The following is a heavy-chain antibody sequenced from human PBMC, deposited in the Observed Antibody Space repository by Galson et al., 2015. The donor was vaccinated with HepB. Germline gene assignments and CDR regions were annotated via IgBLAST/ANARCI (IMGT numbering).Heavy chain of an antibody. Sequence: TLSLTCAVYGGSFSGYYWSWIRQPPGAGLEWIGEINDRGISNYNPSLRSRVNTSVDTSKKQVSLSLRSVTAADTAVYYCATSLSGPLRNTFRTYFDHWGQGTLVIVSS. CDR3: ATSLSGPLRNTFRTYFDH. CDR2: INDRGIS. D-gene: IGHD4-17*01. V-gene: IGHV4-34*01. J-gene: IGHJ4*02. CDR1: GGSFSGYY.